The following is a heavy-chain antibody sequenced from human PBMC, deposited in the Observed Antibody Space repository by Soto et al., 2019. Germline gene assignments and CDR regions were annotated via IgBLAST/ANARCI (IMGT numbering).Heavy chain of an antibody. V-gene: IGHV1-46*01. Sequence: ASVKVSCKASGYTFTSYYMHWVRQAPGQGLEWVGIINPSGGSPRYAQKFHGRVTMTRDTSASTVYMELSSLRAEDTAVYYCARGGNGYSGSWGVPYYSYGMDVWG. CDR1: GYTFTSYY. CDR3: ARGGNGYSGSWGVPYYSYGMDV. CDR2: INPSGGSP. J-gene: IGHJ6*02. D-gene: IGHD6-13*01.